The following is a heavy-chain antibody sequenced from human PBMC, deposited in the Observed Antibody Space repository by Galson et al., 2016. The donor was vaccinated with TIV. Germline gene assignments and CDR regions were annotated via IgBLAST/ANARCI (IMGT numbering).Heavy chain of an antibody. J-gene: IGHJ4*02. CDR1: GFTFSRFT. D-gene: IGHD3-22*01. CDR3: AKIDSSGYNYGGRFVY. CDR2: MSASGGST. V-gene: IGHV3-23*01. Sequence: SLRLSCAGSGFTFSRFTMCWVRQAPGKGLQWVSSMSASGGSTYYADSVKGRFTISRDNSKNTVFLQMNSLRVEDTAVYYCAKIDSSGYNYGGRFVYWGQGTLVTVSS.